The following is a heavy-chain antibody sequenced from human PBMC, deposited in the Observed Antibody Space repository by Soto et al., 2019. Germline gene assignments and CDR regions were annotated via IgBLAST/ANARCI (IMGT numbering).Heavy chain of an antibody. D-gene: IGHD3-22*01. V-gene: IGHV4-39*01. J-gene: IGHJ4*02. CDR1: GGSISSSSHY. Sequence: SETLSLTCTVSGGSISSSSHYWGWIRQPPGKGLEWIGSIYYSGSTYYNPSLKSRVTISVDTSKNQFSLKLSSVTAADTAVYYCARTWYYYDSSGVFDYWGQGTLVTVSS. CDR2: IYYSGST. CDR3: ARTWYYYDSSGVFDY.